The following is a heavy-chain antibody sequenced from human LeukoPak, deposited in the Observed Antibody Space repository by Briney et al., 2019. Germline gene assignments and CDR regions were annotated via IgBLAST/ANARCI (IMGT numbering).Heavy chain of an antibody. V-gene: IGHV3-48*03. D-gene: IGHD6-19*01. J-gene: IGHJ6*02. CDR1: GFTFSSYE. CDR2: ISSSGSTI. CDR3: ARVSGWYGMDV. Sequence: GGSLRLSCAASGFTFSSYEMNWVRQAPGKGLEWVSYISSSGSTICYADSVKGRFTISRDNAKNSLYLQMNSLRAEDTAVYYCARVSGWYGMDVWGQGTTVTVSS.